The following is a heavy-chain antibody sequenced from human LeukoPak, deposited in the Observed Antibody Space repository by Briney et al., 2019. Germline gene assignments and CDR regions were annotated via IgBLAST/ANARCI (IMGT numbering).Heavy chain of an antibody. V-gene: IGHV3-11*04. D-gene: IGHD6-13*01. CDR2: ISSSGSTI. CDR3: ARDPGAAAGTPKYSERYFDY. J-gene: IGHJ4*02. Sequence: PGGSLRLSCAASGFTFSDYYMSWIRQAPGKGLEWVSYISSSGSTIYYADSVKGRFTISRDNAKNSLYLQMNSLRAEDTAVYYCARDPGAAAGTPKYSERYFDYWGQGTLVTVSS. CDR1: GFTFSDYY.